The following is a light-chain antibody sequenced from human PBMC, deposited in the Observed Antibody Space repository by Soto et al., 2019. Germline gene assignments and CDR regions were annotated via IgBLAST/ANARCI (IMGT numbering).Light chain of an antibody. V-gene: IGKV1-39*01. J-gene: IGKJ1*01. CDR3: QQKYSTPLT. CDR2: AAS. Sequence: DIQMTQSPSSLSASVGDRVTITCRASQSISSYLNWYQQKPGKAPKLLIYAASSLQSGVPSRFSGSGSGTDFTLTISSLHPEDFATYYCQQKYSTPLTFGRGTKVDIK. CDR1: QSISSY.